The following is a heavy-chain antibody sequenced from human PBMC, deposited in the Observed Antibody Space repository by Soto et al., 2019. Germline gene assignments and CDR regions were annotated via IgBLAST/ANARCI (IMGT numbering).Heavy chain of an antibody. J-gene: IGHJ4*02. CDR3: ARLPGDTAPRPDY. Sequence: GGSLRLSCTASGFNFRNDAMSWVRQAPGKGLQWVSTISGSGEKTYYADSVKGRFTISSDRSKNTLYLQMDSLRADDTAVYYCARLPGDTAPRPDYWGQGTLVTVSS. D-gene: IGHD6-6*01. CDR1: GFNFRNDA. V-gene: IGHV3-23*01. CDR2: ISGSGEKT.